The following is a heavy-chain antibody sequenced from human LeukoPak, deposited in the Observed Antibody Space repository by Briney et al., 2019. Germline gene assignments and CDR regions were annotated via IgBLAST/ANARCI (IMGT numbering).Heavy chain of an antibody. Sequence: ASVTVSCKASGYTFTSYGISLVRQAPGQGLEWMGWISAYNGNTNYAQKVQGRVTMTTDTSTSTAYMELRSLRSDDTAMYYCARTLDSGTYDTFDYWGQGTLVTVSS. J-gene: IGHJ4*02. D-gene: IGHD1-26*01. V-gene: IGHV1-18*01. CDR2: ISAYNGNT. CDR1: GYTFTSYG. CDR3: ARTLDSGTYDTFDY.